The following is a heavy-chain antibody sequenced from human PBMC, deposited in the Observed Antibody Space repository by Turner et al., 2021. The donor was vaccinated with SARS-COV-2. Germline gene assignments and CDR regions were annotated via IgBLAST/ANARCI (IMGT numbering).Heavy chain of an antibody. V-gene: IGHV1-69*04. J-gene: IGHJ5*02. D-gene: IGHD6-19*01. Sequence: QVQLVQSGAEVKKPGSSVKVSCKASGGTFNNYALSWVRQAPGQGLEWMGRIIPILGIANYAQKFQGRVTITADKSTSTAYMELTSLRSEDTAVYYCARRTGEWLVPGWFDPWGQGTLVTVSS. CDR2: IIPILGIA. CDR3: ARRTGEWLVPGWFDP. CDR1: GGTFNNYA.